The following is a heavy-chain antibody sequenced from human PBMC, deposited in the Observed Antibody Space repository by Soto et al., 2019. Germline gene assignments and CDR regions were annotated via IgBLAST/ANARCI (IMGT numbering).Heavy chain of an antibody. J-gene: IGHJ3*02. Sequence: GGSLRLSCAASGFTFSSYWMSWVRQAPGKGLEWVANIKQDGSEKYYVDSVKGRFTISRYNAKNSLYLQMNSLRAEDTAVYYCASLGPGRMGYDILTGYQIPSNDAFDIWGQGTMVTVSS. CDR1: GFTFSSYW. D-gene: IGHD3-9*01. CDR3: ASLGPGRMGYDILTGYQIPSNDAFDI. CDR2: IKQDGSEK. V-gene: IGHV3-7*01.